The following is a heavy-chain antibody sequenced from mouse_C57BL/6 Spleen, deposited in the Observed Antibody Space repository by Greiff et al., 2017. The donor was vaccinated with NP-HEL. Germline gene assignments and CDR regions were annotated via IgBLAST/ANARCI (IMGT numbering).Heavy chain of an antibody. CDR3: ARGHYSNYPFDY. D-gene: IGHD2-5*01. V-gene: IGHV1-18*01. J-gene: IGHJ2*01. CDR1: GYTFTDYN. CDR2: INPNNGGT. Sequence: EVQLQQSGPELVKPGAPVKIPCKASGYTFTDYNMDWVKQSHGKSLEWIGDINPNNGGTIYNQKFKGKATLTVDKSSSTAYMELRSLTSEDTSVYYCARGHYSNYPFDYWGQGTTLTVSS.